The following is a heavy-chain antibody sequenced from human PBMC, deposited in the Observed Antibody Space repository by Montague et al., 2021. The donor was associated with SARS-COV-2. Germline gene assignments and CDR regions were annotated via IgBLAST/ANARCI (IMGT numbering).Heavy chain of an antibody. CDR2: TYYRSKWYN. CDR3: TQERGPGRTTWHYFDY. D-gene: IGHD1-14*01. CDR1: GDSVSSNIAA. J-gene: IGHJ4*02. Sequence: CAISGDSVSSNIAAWNWIRQSPSRGLEWLGRTYYRSKWYNDYAVSVRSRITISPDTSKNQFSLQLNSVTPEDTAVYYCTQERGPGRTTWHYFDYWAREPWSPSPQ. V-gene: IGHV6-1*01.